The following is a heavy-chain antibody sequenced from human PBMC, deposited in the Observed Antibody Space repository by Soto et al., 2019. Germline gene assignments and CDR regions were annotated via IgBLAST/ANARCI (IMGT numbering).Heavy chain of an antibody. D-gene: IGHD3-22*01. V-gene: IGHV1-69*13. CDR2: IIPIFGTA. Sequence: SVKVSCKASGGTFSSYAISWVRQTPGQGLEWMGGIIPIFGTANYAQKFQGRVTITADESTSTAYMELSSLRSEDTAVYYCARAFTANYDSSGYYTIGAAFDIWGQGTMVTVSS. J-gene: IGHJ3*02. CDR3: ARAFTANYDSSGYYTIGAAFDI. CDR1: GGTFSSYA.